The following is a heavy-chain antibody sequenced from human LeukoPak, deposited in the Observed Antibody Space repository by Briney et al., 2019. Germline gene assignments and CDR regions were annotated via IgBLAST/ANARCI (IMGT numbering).Heavy chain of an antibody. J-gene: IGHJ4*02. Sequence: GGSLRLSCAASGFTFSSHWMTWVRQAPGKGLEWVANIKQDGSEKYYVDSVKGRSTISRDNAKNSLYLQMNSLRAEDTAVYYCARFYSDLLDYWGQGTLVTVSS. D-gene: IGHD4-17*01. CDR3: ARFYSDLLDY. CDR2: IKQDGSEK. V-gene: IGHV3-7*01. CDR1: GFTFSSHW.